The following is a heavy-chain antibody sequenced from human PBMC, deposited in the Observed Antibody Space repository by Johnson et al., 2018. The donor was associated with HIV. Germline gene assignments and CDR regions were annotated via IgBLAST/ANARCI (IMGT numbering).Heavy chain of an antibody. CDR2: IFSVGDV. Sequence: VQLVESGGGLVQPGRSLRLSCAASGITVGTNYISWVRQAPGKGLEWVSVIFSVGDVYYADSVKGRFTISRDNSKNMVYLQMNSLRPEDTAVYYCARDGRDLVTRGSFDVWGQGTVVTVSS. V-gene: IGHV3-66*02. D-gene: IGHD3-9*01. J-gene: IGHJ3*01. CDR1: GITVGTNY. CDR3: ARDGRDLVTRGSFDV.